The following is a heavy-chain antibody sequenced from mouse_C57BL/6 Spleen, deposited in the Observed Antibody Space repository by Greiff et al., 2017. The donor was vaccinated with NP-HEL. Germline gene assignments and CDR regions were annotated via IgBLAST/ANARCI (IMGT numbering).Heavy chain of an antibody. J-gene: IGHJ1*03. D-gene: IGHD2-4*01. CDR2: ISYDGSN. Sequence: ESGPGLVKPSQSLSLTCSVTGYSITSGYYWNWIRQFPGNKLEWMGYISYDGSNNYNPSLKNRISITRDTSKNQFFLKLNSVTTEDTATYYCARGGEDYDGFYWYFDVWGTGTTVTVSS. CDR3: ARGGEDYDGFYWYFDV. CDR1: GYSITSGYY. V-gene: IGHV3-6*01.